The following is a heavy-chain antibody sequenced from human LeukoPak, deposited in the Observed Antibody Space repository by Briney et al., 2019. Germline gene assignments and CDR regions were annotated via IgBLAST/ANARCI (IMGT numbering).Heavy chain of an antibody. CDR1: GFTFSRSW. V-gene: IGHV3-74*01. CDR3: AKDGDDSIDY. D-gene: IGHD3-22*01. Sequence: GGSLRLSCAASGFTFSRSWMHWVRQAPGKGLVWVSRINDDGSTTSYADSVKGRFTISRDNSRDTLYLQMNSLRAEDTAVYYCAKDGDDSIDYWGQGTLVTVSS. J-gene: IGHJ4*02. CDR2: INDDGSTT.